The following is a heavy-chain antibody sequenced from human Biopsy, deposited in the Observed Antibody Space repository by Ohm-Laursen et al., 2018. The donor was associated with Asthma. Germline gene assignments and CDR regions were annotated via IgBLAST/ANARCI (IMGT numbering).Heavy chain of an antibody. Sequence: SLRLSCSAFGFFFDDCAMHWVRQAPGKGLEWVSSISWNSGNIDYAVSVKGRFTISRDNAKNSLYLQMQSLRPEDTAFYYCAKSADYYDSTDYLDFWGRGTLVTVSS. D-gene: IGHD3-22*01. CDR2: ISWNSGNI. V-gene: IGHV3-9*01. CDR1: GFFFDDCA. CDR3: AKSADYYDSTDYLDF. J-gene: IGHJ4*01.